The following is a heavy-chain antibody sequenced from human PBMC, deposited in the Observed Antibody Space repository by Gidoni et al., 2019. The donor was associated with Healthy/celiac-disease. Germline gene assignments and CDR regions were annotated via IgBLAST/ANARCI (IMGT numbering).Heavy chain of an antibody. V-gene: IGHV1-69*01. CDR3: ARGNYGSGKGYYYYGMDV. J-gene: IGHJ6*02. CDR1: GGTFSSYA. D-gene: IGHD3-10*01. Sequence: QVQLVQSGAEVTKPGSSVKVSCKASGGTFSSYAISWVRQAPGQGLEWMGGIIPIFGTADYAQKFQGRVTLTTDESTSTAYMELSSLRSEDTAVYYCARGNYGSGKGYYYYGMDVWGQGTTVTVSS. CDR2: IIPIFGTA.